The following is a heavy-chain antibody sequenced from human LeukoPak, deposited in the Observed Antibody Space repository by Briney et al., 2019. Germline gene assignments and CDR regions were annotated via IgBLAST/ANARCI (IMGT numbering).Heavy chain of an antibody. V-gene: IGHV4-59*08. CDR3: ARQSRDGDYIAKLFDY. CDR2: NHYSGSI. J-gene: IGHJ4*02. D-gene: IGHD4-17*01. CDR1: GGSLSNYY. Sequence: TSETLSLTCTVSGGSLSNYYWSWIRQPPGKGLEWIGYNHYSGSINYNPSLKSRVTISVDMSKNQFSLQLSSVTAADTAVYYCARQSRDGDYIAKLFDYWGQGTLVTVSS.